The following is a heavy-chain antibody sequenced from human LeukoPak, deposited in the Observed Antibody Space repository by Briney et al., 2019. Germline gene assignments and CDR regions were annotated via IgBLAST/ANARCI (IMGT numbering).Heavy chain of an antibody. CDR3: AKDIFTMVRGVVDY. D-gene: IGHD3-10*01. J-gene: IGHJ4*02. V-gene: IGHV3-9*01. CDR1: GFTFDDYA. CDR2: ISWNSGSI. Sequence: GGSLRLSCAASGFTFDDYAMHWVRQAPGRGLEWVSGISWNSGSIGYADSVKGRFTISRDNAKNSLYLQMNSLRAEDTALYYCAKDIFTMVRGVVDYWGQGTLVTVSS.